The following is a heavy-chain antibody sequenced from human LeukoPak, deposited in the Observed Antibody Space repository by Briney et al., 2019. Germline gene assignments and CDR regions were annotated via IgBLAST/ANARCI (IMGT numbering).Heavy chain of an antibody. Sequence: GGSLRLSCSASGFTFSSYAMHWVRQAPGKGLEYVSAISSNGGSTYYADSVKGRFTISRDNSKNTLYLQMNSLRAEDTAVYYCASLGGGWYSSGWYDPYWGQGTLVTVSS. CDR3: ASLGGGWYSSGWYDPY. CDR1: GFTFSSYA. D-gene: IGHD6-19*01. V-gene: IGHV3-64*04. CDR2: ISSNGGST. J-gene: IGHJ4*02.